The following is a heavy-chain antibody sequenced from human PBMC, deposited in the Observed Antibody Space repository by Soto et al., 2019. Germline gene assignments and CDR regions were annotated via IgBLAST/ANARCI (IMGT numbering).Heavy chain of an antibody. V-gene: IGHV3-73*02. Sequence: EVQLVESGGGLVQPGGSLKLSCAASGFTFSGSAMHWVRQASGTGLEWVGRIRSKANSYATEYAASVKGRFTISRDDSKNTAYLQMNSLKTEDTAVYYCTRLGGRYGMDVWGQGTTVTVAS. J-gene: IGHJ6*01. CDR2: IRSKANSYAT. D-gene: IGHD3-16*01. CDR3: TRLGGRYGMDV. CDR1: GFTFSGSA.